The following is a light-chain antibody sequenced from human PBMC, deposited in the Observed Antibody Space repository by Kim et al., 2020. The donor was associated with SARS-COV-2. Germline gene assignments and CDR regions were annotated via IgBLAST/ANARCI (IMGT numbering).Light chain of an antibody. CDR3: QQYGTPPYT. CDR2: GAS. J-gene: IGKJ2*01. CDR1: QSVTKNL. Sequence: LAPGERATLSCRASQSVTKNLLAWYRQRPGQPPSLLIYGASTRATGIPDRISGSGSGTDFTLTITRLEPEDFAVYYCQQYGTPPYTFGQGTKLEI. V-gene: IGKV3-20*01.